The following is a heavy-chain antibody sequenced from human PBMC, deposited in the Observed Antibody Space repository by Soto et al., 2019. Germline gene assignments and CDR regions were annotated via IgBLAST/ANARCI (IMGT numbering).Heavy chain of an antibody. CDR2: FNAGNGNT. CDR3: AQDSQKTMIVVVITSYDI. D-gene: IGHD3-22*01. CDR1: GYTFTSYA. J-gene: IGHJ3*02. V-gene: IGHV1-3*01. Sequence: ASVNVSCKASGYTFTSYAMHWVRQAPGQRLEWMGWFNAGNGNTKYSQKFQGRVTITRDTSASTAYMELSSLRAEDTAVYYCAQDSQKTMIVVVITSYDIWGQGTMVTVS.